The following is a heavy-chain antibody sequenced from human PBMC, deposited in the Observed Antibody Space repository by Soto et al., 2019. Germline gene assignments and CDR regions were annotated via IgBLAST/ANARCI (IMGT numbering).Heavy chain of an antibody. CDR1: GYTFTGYY. D-gene: IGHD6-19*01. Sequence: ASVKVSCKASGYTFTGYYIHWVRQAPGQGLEWIGWINPNSGGTNYAQKFQGRVTMTRDTSISTAYMELSRLRSDDTAVYYCARELGIAVAGARYYYYGMDVWGQGTTVTVYS. CDR3: ARELGIAVAGARYYYYGMDV. V-gene: IGHV1-2*02. CDR2: INPNSGGT. J-gene: IGHJ6*01.